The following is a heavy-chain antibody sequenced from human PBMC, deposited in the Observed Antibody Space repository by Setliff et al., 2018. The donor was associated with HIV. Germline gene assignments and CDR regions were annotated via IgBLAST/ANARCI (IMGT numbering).Heavy chain of an antibody. CDR3: ARDRWNHGIIIAVADWFDP. CDR1: GGSISSDGYY. V-gene: IGHV4-31*03. CDR2: MYYSGST. Sequence: SETLSLTCTVSGGSISSDGYYWSWIRQHPGKGLEWIGYMYYSGSTLYNPSLKSRVSISVDTSKNQFSLKLSSVTAADTAVYYCARDRWNHGIIIAVADWFDPWGQGTLVTVSS. J-gene: IGHJ5*02. D-gene: IGHD6-19*01.